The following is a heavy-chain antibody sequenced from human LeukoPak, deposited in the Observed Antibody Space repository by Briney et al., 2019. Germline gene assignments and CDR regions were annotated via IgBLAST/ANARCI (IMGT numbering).Heavy chain of an antibody. CDR3: ARERAARGRGYSDY. CDR2: ISGDGGST. V-gene: IGHV3-43*02. CDR1: GFTFDDYA. J-gene: IGHJ4*02. D-gene: IGHD3-10*01. Sequence: GGSLRLSCAASGFTFDDYAMHWVRQAPGKGLEWVSLISGDGGSTYYADSVKGRFTISRDNSKNTLYLQMNSLRAEDTAVYYCARERAARGRGYSDYWGQGTLVTVSS.